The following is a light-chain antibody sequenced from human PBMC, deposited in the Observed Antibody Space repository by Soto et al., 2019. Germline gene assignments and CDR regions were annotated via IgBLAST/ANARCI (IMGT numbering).Light chain of an antibody. V-gene: IGLV2-8*01. CDR2: EVT. J-gene: IGLJ1*01. CDR3: SSYAGSNNVV. Sequence: QSVLTQPASVSGSPGQSITISCTGTSSDVGGYNYVSWYQQHPGKAPKLVIYEVTKRPSGVPDRFSGSKSGNTASLTVSGLQAEDEADYFCSSYAGSNNVVFGTGTKVTVL. CDR1: SSDVGGYNY.